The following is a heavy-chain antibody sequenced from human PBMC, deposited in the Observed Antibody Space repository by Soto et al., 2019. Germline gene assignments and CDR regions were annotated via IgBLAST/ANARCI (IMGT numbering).Heavy chain of an antibody. J-gene: IGHJ4*02. CDR2: LGRGGDT. V-gene: IGHV3-23*01. CDR3: AKYRGVIVTSSRVFDY. D-gene: IGHD2-21*02. Sequence: EVHLLESGGALVQPGGSLRLSCATSGFTISSFAMSWVRQTPGKGLQWVSTLGRGGDTHYADSVKGRFTISRDISRNTLFLHMDSLRAEDTAVYYCAKYRGVIVTSSRVFDYWGQGTLVTISS. CDR1: GFTISSFA.